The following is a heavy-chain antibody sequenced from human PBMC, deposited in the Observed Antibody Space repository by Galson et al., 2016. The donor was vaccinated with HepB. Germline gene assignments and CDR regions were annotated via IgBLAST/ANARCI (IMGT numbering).Heavy chain of an antibody. V-gene: IGHV4-39*07. J-gene: IGHJ3*02. D-gene: IGHD2-15*01. CDR3: ARRRGGDAFDI. Sequence: SETLSLTCTVAGCSISYRNYYWGWIRQTPGNGLEWIGSIHYSGSTYYTPSLNSRFTISVDTSKNQFSRKLSSVTAADTAVYYCARRRGGDAFDIWGQGTMVTVSS. CDR1: GCSISYRNYY. CDR2: IHYSGST.